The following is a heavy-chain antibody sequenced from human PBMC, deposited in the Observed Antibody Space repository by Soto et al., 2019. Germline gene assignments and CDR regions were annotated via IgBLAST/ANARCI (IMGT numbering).Heavy chain of an antibody. V-gene: IGHV4-39*01. Sequence: QLQLQESGPGLVKPSETLSLTCTVSGGSISSSSYYWGWIRQPPGKGLEWIGSIYYSGSTNYNPPLKSRVTILVDTSKNQFALKLSSVTAADTAVYYCARQKQQLVWFDPWGQGTLVTVSS. J-gene: IGHJ5*02. D-gene: IGHD6-13*01. CDR3: ARQKQQLVWFDP. CDR1: GGSISSSSYY. CDR2: IYYSGST.